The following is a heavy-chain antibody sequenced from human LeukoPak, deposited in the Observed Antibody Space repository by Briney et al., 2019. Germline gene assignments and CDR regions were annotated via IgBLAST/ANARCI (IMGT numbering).Heavy chain of an antibody. CDR1: GFTFSSYA. D-gene: IGHD2-21*02. Sequence: PGGSLRLSCAASGFTFSSYAMHWVRQAPGKGLEWVAVISYDGSNKYYADSVKGRFTISRDNSKNTLYLKMNSLRAEDTAVYYCARDFKVVTATSLFDYWGQGTLVTVSS. J-gene: IGHJ4*02. CDR2: ISYDGSNK. CDR3: ARDFKVVTATSLFDY. V-gene: IGHV3-30-3*01.